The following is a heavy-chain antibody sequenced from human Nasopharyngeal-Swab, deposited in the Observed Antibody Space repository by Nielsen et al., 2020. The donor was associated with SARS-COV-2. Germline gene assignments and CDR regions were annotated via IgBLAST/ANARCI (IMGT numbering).Heavy chain of an antibody. Sequence: GGSLRLSCAASGFTFSNYWMNWVRQAPGKGLEWVANIKQDGSEKPYADSVRGRFTISRDNAKNSVYLQMNSLRAEDTAVYYCARGHNWSFDYWGQGTLVTVSS. D-gene: IGHD1-1*01. V-gene: IGHV3-7*04. CDR2: IKQDGSEK. CDR1: GFTFSNYW. CDR3: ARGHNWSFDY. J-gene: IGHJ4*02.